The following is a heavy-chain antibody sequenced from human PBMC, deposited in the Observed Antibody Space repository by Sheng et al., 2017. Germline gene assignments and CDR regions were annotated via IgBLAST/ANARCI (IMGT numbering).Heavy chain of an antibody. CDR2: ISTTTGKI. J-gene: IGHJ6*02. Sequence: EVQLVESGGGLVQPGGSLRLSCAASGFAFRGYEMHWVRQAPGKGLEWISFISTTTGKIHYADSVKGRFTISRDDAKNSLFLQMNSLRVDDSAVYYCARFGCSIYYYGLDVWG. CDR1: GFAFRGYE. V-gene: IGHV3-48*03. D-gene: IGHD3-10*01. CDR3: ARFGCSIYYYGLDV.